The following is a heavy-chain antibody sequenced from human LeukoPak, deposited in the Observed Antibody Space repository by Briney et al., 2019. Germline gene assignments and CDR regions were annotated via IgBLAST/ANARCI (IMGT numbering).Heavy chain of an antibody. CDR2: INPNSGGT. CDR1: GYTFTCYY. Sequence: ASVKVSCKASGYTFTCYYMHWVRQAPGQGLEWMGWINPNSGGTNYAQKFQGRVTMTRDTSINTAYMELNRLRSDDTAVYYCARGEGCSSTRCYYYYYMDVWGKGTTVTVSS. J-gene: IGHJ6*03. V-gene: IGHV1-2*02. CDR3: ARGEGCSSTRCYYYYYMDV. D-gene: IGHD2-2*01.